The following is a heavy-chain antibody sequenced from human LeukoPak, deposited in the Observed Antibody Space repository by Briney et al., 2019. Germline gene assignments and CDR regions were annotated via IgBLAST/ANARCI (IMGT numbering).Heavy chain of an antibody. CDR2: FHNSGTS. J-gene: IGHJ4*02. CDR1: DDSISDYY. V-gene: IGHV4-59*01. D-gene: IGHD3-16*01. CDR3: TRGAGWLIDY. Sequence: SETLSLTCTVSDDSISDYYRGWIRQPPGKGLEWIGYFHNSGTSTYNPSLKSRVTISADTSKNQFSLKLNSLITADTAVYYCTRGAGWLIDYWGEGILVTVSS.